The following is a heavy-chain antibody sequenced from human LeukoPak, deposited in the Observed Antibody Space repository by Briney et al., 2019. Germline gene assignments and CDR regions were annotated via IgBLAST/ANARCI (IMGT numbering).Heavy chain of an antibody. CDR1: GYTFTSYG. CDR2: ISAYNGNT. J-gene: IGHJ4*02. CDR3: ARDKAEYYDSSGYYYPDY. D-gene: IGHD3-22*01. V-gene: IGHV1-18*01. Sequence: ASVKVSCKASGYTFTSYGISWVRRAPGQGLEWMGWISAYNGNTNYAQKLQGRVTMTTDTSTSTAYMELRSLRSDDTAVYYCARDKAEYYDSSGYYYPDYWGQGTLVTVSS.